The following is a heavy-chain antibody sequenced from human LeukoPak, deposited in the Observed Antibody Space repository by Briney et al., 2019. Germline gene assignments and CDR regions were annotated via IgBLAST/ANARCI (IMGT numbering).Heavy chain of an antibody. CDR1: GYTFTSYG. CDR3: ARDDIRYFDWLGDAFDI. Sequence: ASVKVSCKASGYTFTSYGISWVRQAPGQGLEWMGWISAYNGNTNYAQKLQGRVTMTTDTSTSTAYMELRSLRSDDTAVYYCARDDIRYFDWLGDAFDIWGQGTMVTVPS. D-gene: IGHD3-9*01. V-gene: IGHV1-18*01. J-gene: IGHJ3*02. CDR2: ISAYNGNT.